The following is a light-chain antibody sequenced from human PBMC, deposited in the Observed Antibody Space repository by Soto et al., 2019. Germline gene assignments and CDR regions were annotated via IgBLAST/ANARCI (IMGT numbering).Light chain of an antibody. CDR2: GAS. J-gene: IGKJ1*01. CDR1: QSVSSK. CDR3: QQYNNWPPT. Sequence: EIVMTQSPATLSVSAGERATLSCRASQSVSSKLAWYQQKPGQAPRLLIYGASTRATGIPARFSGSGSGTEFTLTISSLQSEDFAVYYCQQYNNWPPTFGQGTKVDTK. V-gene: IGKV3-15*01.